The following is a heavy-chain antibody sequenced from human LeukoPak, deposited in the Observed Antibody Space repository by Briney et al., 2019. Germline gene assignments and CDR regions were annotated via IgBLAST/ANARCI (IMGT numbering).Heavy chain of an antibody. CDR3: ARDLDYGGRSNFDH. J-gene: IGHJ4*02. Sequence: GGSLRLSCAASGFTFSTYWMHWVRQAPGKGLVWVSRIKSDGSSIMYADSVRGRFTISRDNAKNTLYLQMNSLRAEDTAVYYCARDLDYGGRSNFDHWGQGTLVTVPS. D-gene: IGHD4-23*01. V-gene: IGHV3-74*03. CDR2: IKSDGSSI. CDR1: GFTFSTYW.